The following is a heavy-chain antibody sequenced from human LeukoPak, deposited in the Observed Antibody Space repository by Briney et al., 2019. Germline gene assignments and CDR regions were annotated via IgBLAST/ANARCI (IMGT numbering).Heavy chain of an antibody. CDR2: ISGSGGST. D-gene: IGHD6-6*01. Sequence: GGSLRLSCAASGFTLSSYAMSWVRQAPGKGLEWVSGISGSGGSTYYADSVKGRFTISRDNSKNTLYLQMNSLRAEDTAVYYCAKSESEYIKNYFDYWGQGTLVTVSS. CDR1: GFTLSSYA. CDR3: AKSESEYIKNYFDY. J-gene: IGHJ4*02. V-gene: IGHV3-23*01.